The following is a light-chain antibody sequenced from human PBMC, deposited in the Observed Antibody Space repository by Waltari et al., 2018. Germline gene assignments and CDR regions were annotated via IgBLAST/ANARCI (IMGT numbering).Light chain of an antibody. Sequence: QSALTQPPSASGSPGESVTISSPGTSSAIGDYDYVSWYQQHPGKAPKLMIYEVIKRPSGVPDRFSGSKSGNTASLTVSGLQAEDEADYYCCSYAGTNNFYVFGTGTKVTVL. J-gene: IGLJ1*01. CDR1: SSAIGDYDY. CDR3: CSYAGTNNFYV. CDR2: EVI. V-gene: IGLV2-8*01.